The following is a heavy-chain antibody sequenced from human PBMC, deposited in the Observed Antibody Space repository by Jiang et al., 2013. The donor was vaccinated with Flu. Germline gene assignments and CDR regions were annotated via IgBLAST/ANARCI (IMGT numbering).Heavy chain of an antibody. J-gene: IGHJ5*02. CDR3: GRNRGVVGPVET. Sequence: GAEVKKPGSSVRVSCKASGGAFGSYSIVWMRQAPGQGFEWLGEHIPMFHRTNYAQQFQGRVTITADSSTGTVYMDLSSLKADDTGVYFCGRNRGVVGPVETWGRGTLVTVSS. D-gene: IGHD2-8*02. CDR1: GGAFGSYS. V-gene: IGHV1-69*06. CDR2: HIPMFHRT.